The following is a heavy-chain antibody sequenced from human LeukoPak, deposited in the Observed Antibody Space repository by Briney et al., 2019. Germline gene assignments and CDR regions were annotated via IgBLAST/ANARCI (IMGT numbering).Heavy chain of an antibody. D-gene: IGHD1-1*01. Sequence: SETLSLTRTVSGGPISSYYWSLIRQPPGKGLGWIGYIYYSGTTNYNPSLKSRVTISVDTSKNQFSLKLSSVTAADTAVYYCVKDGNTRDAFDIWGQGTMVTVSS. J-gene: IGHJ3*02. CDR2: IYYSGTT. CDR3: VKDGNTRDAFDI. V-gene: IGHV4-59*12. CDR1: GGPISSYY.